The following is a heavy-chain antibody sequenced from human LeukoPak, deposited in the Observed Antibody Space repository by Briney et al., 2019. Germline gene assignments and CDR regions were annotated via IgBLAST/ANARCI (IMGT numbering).Heavy chain of an antibody. CDR2: ISAYNGNT. CDR3: ARHTLLWFGELWKGGWFDP. J-gene: IGHJ5*02. CDR1: GYTFTSYG. Sequence: ASVKVSCKASGYTFTSYGISWVRQAPGQGLEWMGWISAYNGNTNYAQKLQGRVTMTTDTSTSTAYMELRSLRSDDTAVYCCARHTLLWFGELWKGGWFDPWGQGTLVTVSS. V-gene: IGHV1-18*01. D-gene: IGHD3-10*01.